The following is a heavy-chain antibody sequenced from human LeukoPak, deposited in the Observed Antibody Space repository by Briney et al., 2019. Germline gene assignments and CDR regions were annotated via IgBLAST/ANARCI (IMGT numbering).Heavy chain of an antibody. V-gene: IGHV3-21*01. CDR1: GFTFSSYS. D-gene: IGHD2-2*01. CDR3: ARVVVVPAAIYYYGMDV. Sequence: GGSLRLSCAASGFTFSSYSMNWVRQAPGKGLEWVSSISSSSSYIYYADSVKGRFTISRDNAKNSLYLQMNSLRAEDTAVCYCARVVVVPAAIYYYGMDVWGQGTTVTVSS. CDR2: ISSSSSYI. J-gene: IGHJ6*02.